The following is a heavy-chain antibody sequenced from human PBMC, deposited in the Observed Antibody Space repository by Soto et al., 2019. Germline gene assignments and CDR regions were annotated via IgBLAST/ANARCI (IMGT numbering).Heavy chain of an antibody. CDR3: ARGFSAGKGSPPDY. J-gene: IGHJ4*02. Sequence: GGSLRLSCAASGFTFSNYAMTWVRQAPGKGLEWVSGLNGSGGSTSSADSVKGRFAISRDNSKNTLYLQMNSLRDGDTAVYCARGFSAGKGSPPDYWGQGTLVTVSS. CDR1: GFTFSNYA. CDR2: LNGSGGST. D-gene: IGHD3-10*01. V-gene: IGHV3-23*01.